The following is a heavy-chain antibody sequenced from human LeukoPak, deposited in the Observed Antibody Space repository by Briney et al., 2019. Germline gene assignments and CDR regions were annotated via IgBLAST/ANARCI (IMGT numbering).Heavy chain of an antibody. J-gene: IGHJ5*02. CDR2: ISNDGSKK. Sequence: QSGGSLRLSCAASGFTFSSYGMHWVREAPGKGLEWVAVISNDGSKKYYADSVKGRFALSRDNSKNTLSLQVSSLRTEDTAVYYCAKDRYSYAFEYSGSWGQGTLVTVSS. V-gene: IGHV3-30*18. CDR3: AKDRYSYAFEYSGS. CDR1: GFTFSSYG. D-gene: IGHD5-18*01.